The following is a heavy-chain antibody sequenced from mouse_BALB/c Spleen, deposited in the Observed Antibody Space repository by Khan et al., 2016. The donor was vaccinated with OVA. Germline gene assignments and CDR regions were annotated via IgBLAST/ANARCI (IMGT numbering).Heavy chain of an antibody. V-gene: IGHV1S81*02. CDR1: GYSFSSYY. CDR2: INPNNGGT. CDR3: KRSGYGSFAY. J-gene: IGHJ3*01. D-gene: IGHD2-2*01. Sequence: QVQLQQSGAELVKPGASVMMSCKASGYSFSSYYMYWVKQRPGQGLEWIGEINPNNGGTNFNEKFKTKATLTVDKSSNTAYMQLSSLTSEDSAVYYCKRSGYGSFAYWGQGTLVTVSA.